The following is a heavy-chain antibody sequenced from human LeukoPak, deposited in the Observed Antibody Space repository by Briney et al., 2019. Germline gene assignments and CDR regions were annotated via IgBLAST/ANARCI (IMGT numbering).Heavy chain of an antibody. CDR2: ISSSSYI. V-gene: IGHV3-11*06. Sequence: GGSLRLSCAASGFTFSDYYMTWIRQAQGKGLEWASYISSSSYINYADSVKGRFTISRDNAKNSLYLQMNSLRAEDTAVYYCATGDYGDYDFDYWGQGTLVTVSS. CDR3: ATGDYGDYDFDY. D-gene: IGHD4-17*01. J-gene: IGHJ4*02. CDR1: GFTFSDYY.